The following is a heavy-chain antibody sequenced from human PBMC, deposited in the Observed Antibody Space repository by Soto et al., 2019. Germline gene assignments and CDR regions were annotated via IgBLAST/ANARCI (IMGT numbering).Heavy chain of an antibody. CDR2: FDPEDAEI. D-gene: IGHD3-22*01. CDR1: GYTLTELS. J-gene: IGHJ3*02. CDR3: ARMYYYDSSGYLDAFDI. V-gene: IGHV1-24*01. Sequence: ASVKVSCKVSGYTLTELSMHWVRQAPGKGLEWMGGFDPEDAEIIYAQKFQGRVTMTEDTSTDTAYMELSSLRSEDTAVYYCARMYYYDSSGYLDAFDIWGQGTMVTVSS.